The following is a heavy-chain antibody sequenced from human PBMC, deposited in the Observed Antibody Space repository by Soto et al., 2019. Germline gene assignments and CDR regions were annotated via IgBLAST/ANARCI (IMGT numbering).Heavy chain of an antibody. D-gene: IGHD5-12*01. CDR3: ARHAPVEMATTIPNYGMDV. CDR1: GYSFTSYW. CDR2: IDPSDSYT. Sequence: GESLKISCKGSGYSFTSYWISWVRQMPGKGLEWMGRIDPSDSYTNYSPSFQGHVTISADKSISTAYLQWSSLKASDTAMYYCARHAPVEMATTIPNYGMDVWGQGTTVTVSS. J-gene: IGHJ6*02. V-gene: IGHV5-10-1*01.